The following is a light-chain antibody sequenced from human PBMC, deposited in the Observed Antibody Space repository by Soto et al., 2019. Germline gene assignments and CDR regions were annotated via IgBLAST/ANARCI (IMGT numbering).Light chain of an antibody. V-gene: IGKV3-20*01. CDR1: QSVSNNY. CDR3: QQYGSSGT. Sequence: EIVLTQSPVTLSLSQGQIANLSCRASQSVSNNYLAWYQQKPGQAPRLLIYGASNRATGIPDRFSGSGSGTDFTLTISRLEPEDFAVYYCQQYGSSGTFGQGTKVDIK. J-gene: IGKJ1*01. CDR2: GAS.